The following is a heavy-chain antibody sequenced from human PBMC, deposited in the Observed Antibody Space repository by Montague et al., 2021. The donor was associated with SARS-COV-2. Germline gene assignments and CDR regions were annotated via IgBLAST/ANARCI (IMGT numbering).Heavy chain of an antibody. CDR1: GGSFSGYY. CDR2: INHGGNT. D-gene: IGHD2-15*01. Sequence: ETLSLTCAVHGGSFSGYYWNWIRQPPGKGLEWIGEINHGGNTNYNPSLKNRLTISVDTSKNQFSLKLTSVAATDTAVYYCARLRDGVVPSPILGIGPYFTYYYMDVWGKGTTVTVSS. CDR3: ARLRDGVVPSPILGIGPYFTYYYMDV. V-gene: IGHV4-34*01. J-gene: IGHJ6*03.